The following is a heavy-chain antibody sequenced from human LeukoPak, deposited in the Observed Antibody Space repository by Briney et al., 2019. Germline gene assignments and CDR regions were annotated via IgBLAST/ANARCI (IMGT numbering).Heavy chain of an antibody. CDR3: ARKTAVTTYWFDP. D-gene: IGHD4-11*01. CDR1: GGSVNSGNYY. Sequence: SETLSLTCTVFGGSVNSGNYYWTWIRQPPGKGLECIGYMYSSGSTTYNPSLKSRVTISVDTSKNQFSLKLSSVTAADTAVYYCARKTAVTTYWFDPWGQGTLVTVSS. V-gene: IGHV4-61*01. J-gene: IGHJ5*02. CDR2: MYSSGST.